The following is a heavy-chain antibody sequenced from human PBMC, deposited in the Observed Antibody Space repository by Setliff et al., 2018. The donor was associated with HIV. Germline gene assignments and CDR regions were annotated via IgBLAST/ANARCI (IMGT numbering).Heavy chain of an antibody. CDR2: IYYSGNT. J-gene: IGHJ6*03. V-gene: IGHV4-39*01. CDR1: GGSISSSNYY. CDR3: SRQQLDGFRYKHYYMDV. Sequence: SETLSLTCTVSGGSISSSNYYWGWLRQPPGKGLEWIGSIYYSGNTYYNPSLKSRVTISVDTSKNQFSLKLRSVTASDTAVYYCSRQQLDGFRYKHYYMDVWGKGTTVTVSS. D-gene: IGHD6-13*01.